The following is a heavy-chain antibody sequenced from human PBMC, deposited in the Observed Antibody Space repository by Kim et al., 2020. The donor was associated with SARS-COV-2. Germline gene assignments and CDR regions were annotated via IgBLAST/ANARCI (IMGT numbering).Heavy chain of an antibody. CDR3: ARSYCSSTTCIGGWFDP. CDR1: GFTVSSNY. CDR2: IYSGGST. V-gene: IGHV3-53*01. J-gene: IGHJ5*02. Sequence: GGSLRLSCAASGFTVSSNYMNWVRQAPGKGLEWVSIIYSGGSTYYADSVKGRFIISRDNSKNTLYLQINSLRGEDTAVYYCARSYCSSTTCIGGWFDPWG. D-gene: IGHD2-2*01.